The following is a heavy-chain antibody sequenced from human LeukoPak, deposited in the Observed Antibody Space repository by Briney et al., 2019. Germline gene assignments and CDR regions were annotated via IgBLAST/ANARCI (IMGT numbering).Heavy chain of an antibody. Sequence: PSETLSLTCTVSGGSISSYYWSWIRQPPGKGLEWIGYIYYSGSTNYNPSLKSRVTISVDTSKNQFSLKLSSVTAEDTALYYCAKDIGITMVRGVILGAFDIWGQGTMVTVSS. V-gene: IGHV4-59*01. CDR3: AKDIGITMVRGVILGAFDI. D-gene: IGHD3-10*01. CDR2: IYYSGST. J-gene: IGHJ3*02. CDR1: GGSISSYY.